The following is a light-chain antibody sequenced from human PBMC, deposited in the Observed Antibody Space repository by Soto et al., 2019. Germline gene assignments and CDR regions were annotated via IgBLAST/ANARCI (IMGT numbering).Light chain of an antibody. CDR1: QDINNY. J-gene: IGKJ2*01. V-gene: IGKV1-33*01. Sequence: DIQMTQSPSSLSASVGDRVTITCQASQDINNYLVWYQQKPGKAPKLLIYDSSKLEIGVPSRYSGGASGTDFTFTISGLQPEDVATYYCQQYDILPPTFGQGTKLEIK. CDR2: DSS. CDR3: QQYDILPPT.